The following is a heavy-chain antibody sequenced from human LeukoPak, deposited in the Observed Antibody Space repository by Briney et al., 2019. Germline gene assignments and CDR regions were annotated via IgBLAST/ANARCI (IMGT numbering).Heavy chain of an antibody. CDR1: GFIFSSYS. CDR3: ARYYYGSGSYYDAFDI. J-gene: IGHJ3*02. D-gene: IGHD3-10*01. V-gene: IGHV3-21*01. CDR2: ISSSSSYI. Sequence: GGSLRLSCAASGFIFSSYSMNWVRQAPGKGLEWVSSISSSSSYIYYADSVKGRFTISRDNAKNSLYLQMNSLRAEDTAVYYCARYYYGSGSYYDAFDIWGQGTMVTVSS.